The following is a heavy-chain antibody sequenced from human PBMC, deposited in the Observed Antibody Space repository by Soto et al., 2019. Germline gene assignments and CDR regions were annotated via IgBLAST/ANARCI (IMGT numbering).Heavy chain of an antibody. J-gene: IGHJ4*02. CDR2: IYHSGST. CDR1: GGSISSSNW. Sequence: QVQLQESGPGLVKPSGTLSLTCAVSGGSISSSNWWNWVRQPPGKGLGWIGEIYHSGSTNYNPSLKSRVTMSVDKSKNQLSLKVNFLTAADTAVYYCARRGYDSASSGPDYWGQGTLVTVSS. V-gene: IGHV4-4*02. CDR3: ARRGYDSASSGPDY. D-gene: IGHD3-10*01.